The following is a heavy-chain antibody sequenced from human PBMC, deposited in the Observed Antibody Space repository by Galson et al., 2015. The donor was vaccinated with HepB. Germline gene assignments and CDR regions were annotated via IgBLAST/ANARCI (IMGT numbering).Heavy chain of an antibody. Sequence: SLRLSCAASGFTFSSYAMSWVRQAPGKGLEWVSAVGTAGDTYYPGSVKGRFTISRENAKNSLYLQMNSLRAGDTAVYYCARQGRQQLARTFDYWGQGTLVTVSS. CDR2: VGTAGDT. CDR3: ARQGRQQLARTFDY. J-gene: IGHJ4*02. D-gene: IGHD6-13*01. V-gene: IGHV3-13*01. CDR1: GFTFSSYA.